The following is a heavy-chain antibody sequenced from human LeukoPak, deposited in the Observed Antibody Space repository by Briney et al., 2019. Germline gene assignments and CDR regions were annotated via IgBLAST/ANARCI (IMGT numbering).Heavy chain of an antibody. J-gene: IGHJ4*02. CDR2: MSGSGNAI. CDR3: AKAWGVFDY. D-gene: IGHD3-10*01. CDR1: GFTFSSYA. Sequence: GGSLRLSCAASGFTFSSYAMSWVRQAPGKGLEWVSSMSGSGNAIYHADSVKGRFTISRDNSKNTVFLQMNSLRAGDTAIYYCAKAWGVFDYWGQGTLVTVSS. V-gene: IGHV3-23*01.